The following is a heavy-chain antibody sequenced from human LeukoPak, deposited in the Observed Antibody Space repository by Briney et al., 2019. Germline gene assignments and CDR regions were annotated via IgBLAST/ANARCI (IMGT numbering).Heavy chain of an antibody. CDR2: INSDGSST. CDR1: GFTFSRYW. V-gene: IGHV3-74*01. CDR3: ARLQERDARDY. D-gene: IGHD4-11*01. Sequence: GGSLRLSCAASGFTFSRYWMHWVRQAPGKGLVWVSRINSDGSSTNYADSVKGRFTISRDNAKNTLYLQMNSLRAEDTAVYYCARLQERDARDYWGQGTLVTVSS. J-gene: IGHJ4*02.